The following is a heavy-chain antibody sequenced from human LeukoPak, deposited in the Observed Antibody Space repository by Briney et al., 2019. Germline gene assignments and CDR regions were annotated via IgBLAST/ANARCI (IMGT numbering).Heavy chain of an antibody. V-gene: IGHV3-23*01. D-gene: IGHD6-19*01. CDR2: ISGDGTNT. Sequence: PGGSLRLSCAASGFTFRSYAMNWVRQAPGKGLVWVSDISGDGTNTNYADSVKGRFTISRDNSKNTLYLQMNSLRADDTAVYYCAKLGWDAPQWGQGTLVTVSS. CDR1: GFTFRSYA. CDR3: AKLGWDAPQ. J-gene: IGHJ4*02.